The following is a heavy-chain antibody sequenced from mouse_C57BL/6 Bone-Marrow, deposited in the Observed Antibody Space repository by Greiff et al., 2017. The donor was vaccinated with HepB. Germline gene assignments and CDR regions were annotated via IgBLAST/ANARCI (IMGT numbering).Heavy chain of an antibody. CDR3: TRRGIYDYALYY. Sequence: VHLVESGPELVKPGASMKMSCKASGYTFTDYGISWVKQRTGQGLEWIGEIYPGSGSTYYNEKFKGKATLTADKSSNTAYMQLSSLTSEDSAVYYCTRRGIYDYALYYWGQGTTLTVSS. CDR2: IYPGSGST. V-gene: IGHV1-77*01. D-gene: IGHD2-4*01. CDR1: GYTFTDYG. J-gene: IGHJ2*01.